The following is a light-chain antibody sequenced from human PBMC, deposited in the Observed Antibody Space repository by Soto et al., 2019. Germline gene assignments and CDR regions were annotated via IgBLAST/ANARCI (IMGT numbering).Light chain of an antibody. J-gene: IGLJ1*01. V-gene: IGLV2-14*01. CDR1: SSDVGNYIF. CDR2: DIN. CDR3: SSYTSSSTLVV. Sequence: QSALTQPASVSGSPGQSITISCTGTSSDVGNYIFVSWYRQHPGKAPKLMIYDINNRPSGVSNRFSGSKSGNTASLTISGLQAEDEADYYCSSYTSSSTLVVFGTGTKLTVL.